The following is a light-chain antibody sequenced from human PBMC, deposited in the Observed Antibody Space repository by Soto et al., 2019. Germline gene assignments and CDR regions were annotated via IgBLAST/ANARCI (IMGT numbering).Light chain of an antibody. CDR3: QQYNKWPYT. CDR2: GAS. CDR1: QSVSNN. Sequence: EIVMTQSPATLSVSPGERATLSCRASQSVSNNLTWYQQRTGQAPRLLIYGASTRATGIPARFSGSGSGTEFTLPISSLQSEDVAVYYCQQYNKWPYTFGQGSKLEIK. V-gene: IGKV3-15*01. J-gene: IGKJ2*01.